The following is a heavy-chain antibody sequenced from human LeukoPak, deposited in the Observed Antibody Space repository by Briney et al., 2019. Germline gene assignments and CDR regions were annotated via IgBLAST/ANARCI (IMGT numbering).Heavy chain of an antibody. J-gene: IGHJ4*02. D-gene: IGHD3-10*01. V-gene: IGHV1-18*01. Sequence: GASVKVSCKASGYTFTSYGISRVRQAPGQGLEWMGWISAYNGNTNYAQKLQGRVTMTTDTSTSTAYMELRSLRSDDTAVYYCARHGSGSYYSTFDYWGQGTLVTVSS. CDR2: ISAYNGNT. CDR3: ARHGSGSYYSTFDY. CDR1: GYTFTSYG.